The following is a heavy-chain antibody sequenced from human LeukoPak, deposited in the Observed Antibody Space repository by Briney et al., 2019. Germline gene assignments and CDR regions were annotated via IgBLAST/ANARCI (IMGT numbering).Heavy chain of an antibody. J-gene: IGHJ6*02. CDR3: ASYCSSTSCYLRPMDV. CDR2: ISAYNGNT. Sequence: ASVKVSCKASGYTFTSYGISWVRQAPGQGLEWMGWISAYNGNTNYAQKFQGRVTITADKSTSTAYMELSSLRSEDTAVYYCASYCSSTSCYLRPMDVWGQGTTVTVSS. V-gene: IGHV1-18*01. D-gene: IGHD2-2*01. CDR1: GYTFTSYG.